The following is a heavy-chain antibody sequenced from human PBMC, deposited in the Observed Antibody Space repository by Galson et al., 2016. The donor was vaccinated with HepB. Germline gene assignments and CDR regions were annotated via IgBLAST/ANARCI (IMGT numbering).Heavy chain of an antibody. CDR1: GFTFSSYW. J-gene: IGHJ4*02. Sequence: SLRLSCAASGFTFSSYWMTWVRQAPGKGLERVANIKQDGSEEYYVDSVKGRFTISRDNAENSLYLQMNSLRPEDTAVYYCATAVRVSPFDYWGQGTLVTVSS. CDR3: ATAVRVSPFDY. V-gene: IGHV3-7*02. CDR2: IKQDGSEE. D-gene: IGHD3-10*01.